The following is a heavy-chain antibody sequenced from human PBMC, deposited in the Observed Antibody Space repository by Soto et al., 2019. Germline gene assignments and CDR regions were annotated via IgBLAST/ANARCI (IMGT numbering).Heavy chain of an antibody. CDR2: IIPIFGTA. D-gene: IGHD3-22*01. Sequence: QVQLVQSGAEVKKPGSSVKVSCKASGGTFSSYAINWVRQAPGQGLEWMGGIIPIFGTANHAQRFQGRVTITADASTSTAYMERSSLSPEDTAVYYCARDRRPSSGYYPSWFDPWGQGTLVTVSS. CDR3: ARDRRPSSGYYPSWFDP. J-gene: IGHJ5*02. CDR1: GGTFSSYA. V-gene: IGHV1-69*12.